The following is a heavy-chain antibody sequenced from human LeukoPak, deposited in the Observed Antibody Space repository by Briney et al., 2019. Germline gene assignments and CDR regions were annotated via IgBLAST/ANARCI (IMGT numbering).Heavy chain of an antibody. J-gene: IGHJ2*01. CDR3: ARISDHNWYFDL. Sequence: ASVTVSCKASGYTFTSYDINWVRQATGQGLEWMGWMNPNSGYTGYSQKFQGRVTMTRNTSITTAYMELSSLRSEDTAVYYCARISDHNWYFDLWGRGTLVTVSS. V-gene: IGHV1-8*01. D-gene: IGHD1-14*01. CDR2: MNPNSGYT. CDR1: GYTFTSYD.